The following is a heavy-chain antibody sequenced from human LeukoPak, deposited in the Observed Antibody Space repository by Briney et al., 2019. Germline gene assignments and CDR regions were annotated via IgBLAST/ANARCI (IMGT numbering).Heavy chain of an antibody. CDR2: IIPTFGTA. CDR1: GGTFSSYA. CDR3: ARDGTNREGWFDP. J-gene: IGHJ5*02. Sequence: GSSVKVSCKASGGTFSSYAISWVRQAPGQGLEWMGGIIPTFGTANYAQKLQGRVTMTTDTSTSTAYMELMSLRSDDTAVYYCARDGTNREGWFDPWGQGTLVTVSS. V-gene: IGHV1-69*05. D-gene: IGHD5-24*01.